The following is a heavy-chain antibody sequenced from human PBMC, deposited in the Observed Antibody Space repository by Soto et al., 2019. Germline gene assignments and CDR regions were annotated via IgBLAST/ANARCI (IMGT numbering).Heavy chain of an antibody. CDR1: GASFSGHC. CDR2: IDHNGSP. V-gene: IGHV4-34*01. CDR3: ARGKSRYGTGTFYNYFYMDV. Sequence: QVHLEPWGAGLLKPSETLSLPCAVYGASFSGHCWNWIRQPPGKGPEWLGEIDHNGSPNYNPSFNSRVSISTDTSKNQYSLKLSFVTAADTAVYFCARGKSRYGTGTFYNYFYMDVWGKGTTVTVSS. D-gene: IGHD3-10*01. J-gene: IGHJ6*03.